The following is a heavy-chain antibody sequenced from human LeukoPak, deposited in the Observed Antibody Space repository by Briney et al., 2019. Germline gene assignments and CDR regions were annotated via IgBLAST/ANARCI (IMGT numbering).Heavy chain of an antibody. CDR2: ISSSSSYI. CDR1: RFTFSSYS. V-gene: IGHV3-21*01. D-gene: IGHD3-10*01. CDR3: ARVVLLWFGEFHDAFDI. J-gene: IGHJ3*02. Sequence: GGSPRLSCAASRFTFSSYSMNSVREAPGKGLERVSSISSSSSYIYYADSVKGRFTISKDNAKNSLYLQMNSLRAEDTAVYYCARVVLLWFGEFHDAFDIWGQGTMVTVSS.